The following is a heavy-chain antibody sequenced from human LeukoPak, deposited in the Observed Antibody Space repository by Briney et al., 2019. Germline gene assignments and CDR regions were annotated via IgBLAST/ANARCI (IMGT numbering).Heavy chain of an antibody. D-gene: IGHD6-13*01. CDR1: GFTFSSYA. J-gene: IGHJ3*02. Sequence: GGSLRLSCAASGFTFSSYAMSWVRQAPGKGLEWVSAISGSGGSTYYADSVKGRSTISRDNSKNTLYLQMNSLRAEDTAVYYCAKDRGSSWYLDAFDIWGQGTMVTVSS. V-gene: IGHV3-23*01. CDR3: AKDRGSSWYLDAFDI. CDR2: ISGSGGST.